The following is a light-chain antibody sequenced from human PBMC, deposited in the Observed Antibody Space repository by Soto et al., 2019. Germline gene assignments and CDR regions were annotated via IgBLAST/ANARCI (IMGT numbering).Light chain of an antibody. CDR1: QSIDTY. Sequence: DIQMTQSPSSRSASVVERVTITCRASQSIDTYLNWYQRKPGEAPNVLIYAASTLQSGVPTRFSGSGSGTDFTLTISSLQPEDFATYYCQQSYSVPRTFGLGTKVDIK. CDR3: QQSYSVPRT. J-gene: IGKJ1*01. CDR2: AAS. V-gene: IGKV1-39*01.